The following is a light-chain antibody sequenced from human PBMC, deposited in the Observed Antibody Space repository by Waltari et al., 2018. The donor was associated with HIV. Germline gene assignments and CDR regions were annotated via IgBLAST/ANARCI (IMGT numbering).Light chain of an antibody. Sequence: NFMLTQPHSVSESPGKTVTISCTRSSGSIARNYVQWYQQRPGSSPTTVIYEDNQRPSGVPDRFSGSIDSSSNSASLTISGLKTDDEADYYCQSYDSSNHAVFGGGTKLTVL. V-gene: IGLV6-57*01. CDR3: QSYDSSNHAV. CDR1: SGSIARNY. CDR2: EDN. J-gene: IGLJ2*01.